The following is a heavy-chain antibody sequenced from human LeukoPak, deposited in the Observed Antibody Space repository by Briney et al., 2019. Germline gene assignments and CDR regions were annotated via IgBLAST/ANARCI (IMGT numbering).Heavy chain of an antibody. Sequence: GRSLRLSCAASGFTFGSYGMHWVRQAPGKGLEWVAVISYDGSNKYYADSVKGRFTISRDNSKNTLYLQMNSLRAEDTAVYYRAKAFYGSGPYYYGMDVWGKGTTVTVSS. J-gene: IGHJ6*04. V-gene: IGHV3-30*18. CDR1: GFTFGSYG. CDR2: ISYDGSNK. CDR3: AKAFYGSGPYYYGMDV. D-gene: IGHD3-10*01.